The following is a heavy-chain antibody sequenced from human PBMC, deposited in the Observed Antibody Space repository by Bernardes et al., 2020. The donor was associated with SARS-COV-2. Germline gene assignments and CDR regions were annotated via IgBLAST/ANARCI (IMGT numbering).Heavy chain of an antibody. CDR1: GFTFSNAW. Sequence: GSLRLSCAASGFTFSNAWMNWVRQAPGKGLEWVGHIKRKTDGGTTDYAAPVKGRFTISGVDSKNTMYLQMNSLKTEDTAVYYCTTGAEIYYDSSGFSYYFDFWGQGTLVTVSS. D-gene: IGHD3-22*01. CDR3: TTGAEIYYDSSGFSYYFDF. V-gene: IGHV3-15*07. J-gene: IGHJ4*02. CDR2: IKRKTDGGTT.